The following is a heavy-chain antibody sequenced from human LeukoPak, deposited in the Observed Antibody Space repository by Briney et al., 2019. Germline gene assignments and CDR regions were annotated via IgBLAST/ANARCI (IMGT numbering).Heavy chain of an antibody. J-gene: IGHJ4*02. CDR1: GFTFSSYA. CDR3: ARDFYYDSSGYSLY. CDR2: ISGSGGST. Sequence: SGGSLRLSCAASGFTFSSYAMSWVRQAPGKGLEWVSAISGSGGSTYYADSVKGRFTISRDNSKNTLYLQMNSLRAEDTAVYYCARDFYYDSSGYSLYWGQGTLVTVSS. V-gene: IGHV3-23*01. D-gene: IGHD3-22*01.